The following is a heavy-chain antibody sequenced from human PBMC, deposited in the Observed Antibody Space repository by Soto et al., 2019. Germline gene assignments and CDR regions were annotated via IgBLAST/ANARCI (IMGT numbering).Heavy chain of an antibody. D-gene: IGHD5-18*01. CDR1: GFTFSSYG. J-gene: IGHJ4*02. V-gene: IGHV3-30*18. CDR3: AKNRGYSYDIDY. CDR2: ISYDGSNK. Sequence: GGSLRLSCAASGFTFSSYGMHWVRQAPGKGLEWVAVISYDGSNKYYADSVKGRFTISRDNSKNTLYLQMNSLRAEDTAVYYCAKNRGYSYDIDYWGQGTLVTVSS.